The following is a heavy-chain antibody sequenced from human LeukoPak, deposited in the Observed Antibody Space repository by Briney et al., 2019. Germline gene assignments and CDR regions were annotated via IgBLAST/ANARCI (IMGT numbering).Heavy chain of an antibody. V-gene: IGHV3-23*01. Sequence: GGPLRLSCAASGFTFSTYAMSWVRQAPGKGLEWVPALSGSGGSTYYAESVKGRFTISRDNSKNTLYLQMNSLRAEDTAVYYCAKERTSEGYFDYWGQGTLVTVSS. CDR1: GFTFSTYA. J-gene: IGHJ4*02. CDR2: LSGSGGST. D-gene: IGHD1-1*01. CDR3: AKERTSEGYFDY.